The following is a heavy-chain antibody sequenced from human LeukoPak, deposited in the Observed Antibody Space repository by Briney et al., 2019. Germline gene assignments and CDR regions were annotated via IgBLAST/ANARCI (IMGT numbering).Heavy chain of an antibody. D-gene: IGHD3-10*01. V-gene: IGHV3-33*01. J-gene: IGHJ6*02. CDR1: GFTFSSYG. CDR2: IWYDGSNK. CDR3: ARGLTGLRYYYYGMDV. Sequence: GGSLRLSCAASGFTFSSYGMHCVRQAPGKGLEWVAVIWYDGSNKYYADSVKGRFTISRDNSRNTLYLQMNSLRAEDTAVYYCARGLTGLRYYYYGMDVWGQGTTVTVSS.